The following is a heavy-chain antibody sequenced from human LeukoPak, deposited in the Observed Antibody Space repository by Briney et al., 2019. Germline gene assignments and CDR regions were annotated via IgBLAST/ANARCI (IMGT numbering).Heavy chain of an antibody. V-gene: IGHV4-4*07. Sequence: SETLSLMCTVHCHSLSNYCWSWIRQSAGKGLEWIGRVYTSGATNYNPSLKSRVTMSVDTSKNQFSLKVDSVTAADTAVYYCGRTGIGSSYYYGMDVWGQGTTVIVSS. D-gene: IGHD6-6*01. J-gene: IGHJ6*02. CDR1: CHSLSNYC. CDR3: GRTGIGSSYYYGMDV. CDR2: VYTSGAT.